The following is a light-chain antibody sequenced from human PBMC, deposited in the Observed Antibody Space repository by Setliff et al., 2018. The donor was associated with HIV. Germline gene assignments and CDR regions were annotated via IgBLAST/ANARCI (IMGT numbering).Light chain of an antibody. CDR3: SSYAITNTLP. CDR2: DVS. CDR1: SSDVGDYNY. Sequence: QSALTQPRSVSGSPGQSVTISCTGTSSDVGDYNYVSWYQQHPGKAPKLMIYDVSERPSGVPDRFSGSKSGNTASLTISGLQAEDEADYYCSSYAITNTLPFGTGTKVTVL. J-gene: IGLJ1*01. V-gene: IGLV2-11*01.